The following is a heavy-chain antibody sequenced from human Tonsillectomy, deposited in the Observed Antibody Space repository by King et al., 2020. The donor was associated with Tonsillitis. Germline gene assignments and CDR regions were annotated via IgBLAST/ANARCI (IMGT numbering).Heavy chain of an antibody. CDR2: INHSGST. V-gene: IGHV4-34*01. J-gene: IGHJ4*02. CDR1: GGSFSDYY. CDR3: ARGLPDY. Sequence: VQLQQWGAGLLKPSETLSLTCAVYGGSFSDYYWSWIRKPPGKGLEWIGEINHSGSTNYNPSLKSRVTISIDTSKNQFSLKLRSGTAADTAVYYCARGLPDYWGQGTLVTVSS.